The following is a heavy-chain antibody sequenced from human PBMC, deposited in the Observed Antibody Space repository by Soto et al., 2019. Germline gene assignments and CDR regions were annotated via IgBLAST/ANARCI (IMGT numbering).Heavy chain of an antibody. J-gene: IGHJ6*02. CDR3: AGAQRNSWKRYYYYYGMDV. V-gene: IGHV3-30-3*01. D-gene: IGHD1-1*01. Sequence: QVQLVESGGGVVQPGRSLRLSCAASGFTFSSYAMHWVRQAPGKGLEWVAVISYDGSNKYYADSVKCRFTISRDNSRNTLYLQMNSLRAEDTAVYYCAGAQRNSWKRYYYYYGMDVWVQGTTVTVSS. CDR1: GFTFSSYA. CDR2: ISYDGSNK.